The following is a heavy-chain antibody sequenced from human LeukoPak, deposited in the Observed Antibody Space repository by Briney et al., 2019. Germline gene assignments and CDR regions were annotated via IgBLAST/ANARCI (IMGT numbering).Heavy chain of an antibody. CDR2: IYYSGST. Sequence: PSETLSLTYTVSGGSISSYYWSWIRQPPGKGLEWIGYIYYSGSTNYNPSLKSRVTISVDTSKNQFSLKLSSVTAADTAVYYCARYSSGSYLFDYWGQGTLVTVSS. D-gene: IGHD3-10*01. CDR1: GGSISSYY. V-gene: IGHV4-59*08. CDR3: ARYSSGSYLFDY. J-gene: IGHJ4*02.